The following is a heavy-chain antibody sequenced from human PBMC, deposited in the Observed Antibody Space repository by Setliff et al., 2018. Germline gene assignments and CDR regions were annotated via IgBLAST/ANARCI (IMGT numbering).Heavy chain of an antibody. D-gene: IGHD2-15*01. CDR1: GYTFTSYD. V-gene: IGHV1-8*01. J-gene: IGHJ4*02. CDR2: MNPNSGNT. Sequence: ASVKVSCKASGYTFTSYDINWVRQATGQGLEWMGWMNPNSGNTGYAQKFQGRVTMTRNTSISTAYMELSSLRSEDTAVYYCARDGGIGGRDGYNFVDYWGQGTLVTVSS. CDR3: ARDGGIGGRDGYNFVDY.